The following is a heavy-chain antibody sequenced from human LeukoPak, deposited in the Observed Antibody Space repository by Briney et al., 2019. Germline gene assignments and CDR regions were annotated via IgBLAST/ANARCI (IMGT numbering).Heavy chain of an antibody. V-gene: IGHV4-59*08. D-gene: IGHD5-18*01. J-gene: IGHJ4*02. CDR1: GGSISSYY. CDR2: IYYSGST. Sequence: PSETLSLTCTVSGGSISSYYWSWIRQPPGKGLEWIGYIYYSGSTYYNPSLKSRVTISVDTSKNQFSLKLNSVTAADSAVYYCARALYSYVSGSNFDYWGQGTLVTVSS. CDR3: ARALYSYVSGSNFDY.